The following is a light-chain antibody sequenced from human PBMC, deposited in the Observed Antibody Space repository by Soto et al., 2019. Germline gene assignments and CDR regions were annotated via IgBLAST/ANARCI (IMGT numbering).Light chain of an antibody. CDR3: GTWDSSLSAVV. V-gene: IGLV1-51*01. CDR2: DNN. J-gene: IGLJ2*01. CDR1: SFNIGNNY. Sequence: QAVVTQPPSVSAAPGQKVTISCSGSSFNIGNNYVSWYQHLPGTAPKLLICDNNKRPSGIPDRFSGSKSGTSATLGITGLQTGDEADYYCGTWDSSLSAVVFGGGTKLTVL.